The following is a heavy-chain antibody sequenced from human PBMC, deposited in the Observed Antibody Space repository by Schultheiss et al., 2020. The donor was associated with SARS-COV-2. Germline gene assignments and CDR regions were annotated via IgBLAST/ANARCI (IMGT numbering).Heavy chain of an antibody. CDR1: GFTFSSYG. CDR3: ARDYTMVRGAPFDY. J-gene: IGHJ4*02. CDR2: IWYDGSNK. V-gene: IGHV3-33*01. D-gene: IGHD3-10*01. Sequence: GGSLRLSCAASGFTFSSYGMHWVRQAPGKGLEWVAVIWYDGSNKYYADSVKGRFTISRDNSKNTLYLQMNSLRAEDTAVYYCARDYTMVRGAPFDYWGQGTLVTVSS.